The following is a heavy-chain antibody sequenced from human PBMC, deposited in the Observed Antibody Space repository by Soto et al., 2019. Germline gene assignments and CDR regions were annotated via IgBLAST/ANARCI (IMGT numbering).Heavy chain of an antibody. V-gene: IGHV3-9*01. CDR1: GFTFDDYA. D-gene: IGHD2-15*01. CDR2: ISWHSGSL. CDR3: ARVLGGRCFDF. Sequence: EVQLVQSGGGLVQPGESLRLSCVTSGFTFDDYAMHWVRQRPGKGLVWVSGISWHSGSLVYADSVKGRFTISGENAKHSLYLQMDSLTVEDTGLYYCARVLGGRCFDFWGQGTLVTVAS. J-gene: IGHJ4*02.